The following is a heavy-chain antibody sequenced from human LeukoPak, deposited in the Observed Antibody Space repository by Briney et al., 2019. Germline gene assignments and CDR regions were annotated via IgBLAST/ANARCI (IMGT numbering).Heavy chain of an antibody. CDR2: IYTSGST. D-gene: IGHD2-15*01. V-gene: IGHV4-4*07. J-gene: IGHJ5*02. Sequence: PSETLSLTCTVSGGSISSYYWSWIRQPAGKGLEWIGRIYTSGSTNYNPSLKSRVTMSVDTSKNQFSLKLSSVTAADTAVYYCAREGPDIVVVVAATGAYNWFDPWGQGTLATVSS. CDR1: GGSISSYY. CDR3: AREGPDIVVVVAATGAYNWFDP.